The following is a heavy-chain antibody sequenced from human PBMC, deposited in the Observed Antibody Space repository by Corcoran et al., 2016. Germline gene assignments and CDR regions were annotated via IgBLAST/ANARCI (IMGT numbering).Heavy chain of an antibody. Sequence: QVQLVQSGAEVKKPGASVKVSCKASGYTFTSYDINWVRQATGQGLEWIGWMNPNSGNTGYAQKFQGRVTMTRNTSISTAYMELSSLRSEDTAVYYCARGLLKQWLAYYYYYYGMDVWGQGTTVTVAS. V-gene: IGHV1-8*01. CDR3: ARGLLKQWLAYYYYYYGMDV. J-gene: IGHJ6*02. D-gene: IGHD6-19*01. CDR1: GYTFTSYD. CDR2: MNPNSGNT.